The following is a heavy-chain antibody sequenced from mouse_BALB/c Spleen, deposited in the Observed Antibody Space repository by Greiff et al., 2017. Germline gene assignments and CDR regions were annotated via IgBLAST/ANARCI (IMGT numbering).Heavy chain of an antibody. CDR1: GYAFSSYW. D-gene: IGHD2-14*01. CDR3: ARSPYYRYPDY. J-gene: IGHJ2*01. V-gene: IGHV1-80*01. CDR2: IYPGDGDT. Sequence: VQLVESGAELVRPGSSVKISCKASGYAFSSYWMNWVKQRPGQGLEWIGQIYPGDGDTNYNGKFKGKATLTADKSSSTAYMQLSSLTSEDSAVYFCARSPYYRYPDYWGQGTTLTVSS.